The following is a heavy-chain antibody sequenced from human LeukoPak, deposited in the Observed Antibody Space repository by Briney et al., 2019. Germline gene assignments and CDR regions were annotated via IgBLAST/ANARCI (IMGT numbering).Heavy chain of an antibody. CDR2: IKSKTDGGTT. CDR1: GFTFSNAW. D-gene: IGHD6-19*01. CDR3: TAQYSSGWYPGEWFDP. V-gene: IGHV3-15*01. J-gene: IGHJ5*02. Sequence: GGSLRLSCAASGFTFSNAWMSWVRQAPGKGLEWVGRIKSKTDGGTTDYAAPVKGRFTISRDDSKNTLYLQMNSLKTEDTAVYYCTAQYSSGWYPGEWFDPWGQGTLVTVSS.